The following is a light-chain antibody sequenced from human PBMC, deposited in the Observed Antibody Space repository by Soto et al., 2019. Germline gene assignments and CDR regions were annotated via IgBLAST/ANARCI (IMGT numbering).Light chain of an antibody. V-gene: IGKV1-5*03. CDR1: QSISSW. CDR3: QQFNNYPWT. J-gene: IGKJ1*01. CDR2: KAS. Sequence: DIQMTQSPSTLSASVGDRVTITCRASQSISSWLAWYQQKPGKAPKLLIYKASSLESGVPSRFSGSGSGTEFTLYLSSLKPDDFANYYCQQFNNYPWTFGQGTRVEIK.